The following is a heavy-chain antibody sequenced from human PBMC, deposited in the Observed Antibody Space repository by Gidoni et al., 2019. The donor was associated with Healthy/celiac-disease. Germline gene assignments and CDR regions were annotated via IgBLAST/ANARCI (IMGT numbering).Heavy chain of an antibody. J-gene: IGHJ6*02. CDR3: ARDSTVVTGTGLYYYYYGMDV. CDR1: GGTFSSYA. D-gene: IGHD1-7*01. CDR2: IIPILGIA. Sequence: QVQLVQSGAEVKKPGSSVKVSCKASGGTFSSYAISWVRQAPGQGLEWMGRIIPILGIANYAQKFQGRVTITADKSTSTAYMELSSLRSEDTAVYYCARDSTVVTGTGLYYYYYGMDVWGQGTTVAVSS. V-gene: IGHV1-69*04.